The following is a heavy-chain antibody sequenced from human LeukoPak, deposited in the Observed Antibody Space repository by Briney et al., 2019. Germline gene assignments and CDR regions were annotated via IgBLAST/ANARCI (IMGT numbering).Heavy chain of an antibody. CDR2: VYYTGST. D-gene: IGHD3-10*01. Sequence: PSETLSLTCSVSGPSVTSGGFYWGWLRQPPGKGLQWLATVYYTGSTYYNPPLRSRVTISIDTSKNQFSLSLRSLIAADTAVYYCARHSGSGSLSRPFDPWGQGTLVTVSS. V-gene: IGHV4-39*01. CDR1: GPSVTSGGFY. CDR3: ARHSGSGSLSRPFDP. J-gene: IGHJ5*02.